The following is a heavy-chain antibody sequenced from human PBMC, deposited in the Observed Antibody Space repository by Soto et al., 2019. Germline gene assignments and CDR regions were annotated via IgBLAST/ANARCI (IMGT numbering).Heavy chain of an antibody. CDR3: AKTVPGTKY. V-gene: IGHV3-23*01. J-gene: IGHJ4*02. CDR2: ISGSGDST. CDR1: GFTFSSYA. D-gene: IGHD6-19*01. Sequence: GGSLRLSCAASGFTFSSYAMSWVRQAPGKGLEWVSGISGSGDSTYYADSVKGRFTISRDNSKNTLFLQMNSLGAEDKALYYCAKTVPGTKYWGQGTLVTVSS.